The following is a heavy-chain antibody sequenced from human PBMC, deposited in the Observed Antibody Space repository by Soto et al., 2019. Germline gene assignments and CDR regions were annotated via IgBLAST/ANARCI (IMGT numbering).Heavy chain of an antibody. D-gene: IGHD6-19*01. CDR1: GFAVSSKY. CDR2: IYGGGTT. CDR3: GQIAGWPGLDF. V-gene: IGHV3-53*01. J-gene: IGHJ4*02. Sequence: EVQLVESGGGSIQPGGSLRLSCAASGFAVSSKYMTWVRQAPGKGLEWVSVIYGGGTTYYADSVKGRCTNSRDTSKHRLYLHVNSLRAEGAAVYYCGQIAGWPGLDFWGQGTPVTVSS.